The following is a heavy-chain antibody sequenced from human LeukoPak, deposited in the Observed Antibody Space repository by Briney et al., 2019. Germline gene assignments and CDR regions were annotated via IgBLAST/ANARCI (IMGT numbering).Heavy chain of an antibody. Sequence: GGSLRLSCAASGFTVSSNYMSWVRQAPGKGLEWVSVIYSGGSTYYADSVKGRFTISRDNSKNTLYLQMNSLRAEDTAVYYCAREERQQLYGMGGWGQGTTVTASS. J-gene: IGHJ6*02. CDR3: AREERQQLYGMGG. CDR2: IYSGGST. D-gene: IGHD6-13*01. CDR1: GFTVSSNY. V-gene: IGHV3-53*01.